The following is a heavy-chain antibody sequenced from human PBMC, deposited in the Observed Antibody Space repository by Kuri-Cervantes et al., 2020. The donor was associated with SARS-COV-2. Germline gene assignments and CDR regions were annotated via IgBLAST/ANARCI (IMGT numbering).Heavy chain of an antibody. Sequence: GGPLRHPCAVSGLTFSSYWSSWVRQAPGKGLEWVANIKQYGSEKYYVDTAKGRFTISRDNAKNSLYLQMNRLRAEDADVYYCARDSSGGRAVAGKGSFDFWGQGTMVTVSS. CDR3: ARDSSGGRAVAGKGSFDF. CDR2: IKQYGSEK. D-gene: IGHD6-13*01. CDR1: GLTFSSYW. V-gene: IGHV3-7*01. J-gene: IGHJ3*01.